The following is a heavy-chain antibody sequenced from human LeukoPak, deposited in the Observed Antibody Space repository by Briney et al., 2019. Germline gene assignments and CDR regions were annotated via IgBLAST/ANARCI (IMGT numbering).Heavy chain of an antibody. CDR3: GGAAGTTTSPPPFDY. Sequence: SETLSLTCTVPGGSISSYYWSWIRQPPGKGLEWIGYIYYSGSTNYNPSLKSRVTISVDTSKNQFSLKLSSVTAADTAVYYCGGAAGTTTSPPPFDYWGQGTLVTVSS. J-gene: IGHJ4*02. D-gene: IGHD6-13*01. V-gene: IGHV4-59*01. CDR2: IYYSGST. CDR1: GGSISSYY.